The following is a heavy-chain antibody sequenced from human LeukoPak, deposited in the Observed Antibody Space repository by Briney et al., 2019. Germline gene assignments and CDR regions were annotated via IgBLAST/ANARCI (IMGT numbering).Heavy chain of an antibody. D-gene: IGHD1-7*01. CDR2: IYSAGNT. CDR1: GFTVNSDF. Sequence: GGSLTLSCAASGFTVNSDFMSWVRQAPGKGLEWISVIYSAGNTYYADSVKDRFTISRDNSKNTVYLQMNSLRAEDTAVHYCARDVNYDHHYWGQGTLVTVSS. J-gene: IGHJ4*02. CDR3: ARDVNYDHHY. V-gene: IGHV3-66*01.